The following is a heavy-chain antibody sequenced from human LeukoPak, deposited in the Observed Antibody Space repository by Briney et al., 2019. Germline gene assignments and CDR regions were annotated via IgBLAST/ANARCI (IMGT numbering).Heavy chain of an antibody. Sequence: PGGSLRLSCAASGVTFSGYGMHWVRQAPGKGLGWGAVISYDGSNKYYADSVKGRFTISRDNSKNTLYLQMNSLRAEDTAVYYCAKEEYYYDSSGYYYFDYWGQGTLVTVSS. CDR1: GVTFSGYG. CDR3: AKEEYYYDSSGYYYFDY. D-gene: IGHD3-22*01. CDR2: ISYDGSNK. J-gene: IGHJ4*02. V-gene: IGHV3-30*18.